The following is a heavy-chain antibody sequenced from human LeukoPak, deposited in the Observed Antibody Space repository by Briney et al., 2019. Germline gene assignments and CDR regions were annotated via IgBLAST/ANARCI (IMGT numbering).Heavy chain of an antibody. CDR2: INQDGSKK. J-gene: IGHJ4*02. Sequence: GGSLRLSCVASRFTFSNYWMSLVRQAPGKGLEWVANINQDGSKKRYADFMKGRFTISRDNAKESLYLQLSSLRAEDTAVYYCAKWGPYCVGDYCPALDSWGPGTLVTVSS. CDR1: RFTFSNYW. D-gene: IGHD2-21*02. V-gene: IGHV3-7*01. CDR3: AKWGPYCVGDYCPALDS.